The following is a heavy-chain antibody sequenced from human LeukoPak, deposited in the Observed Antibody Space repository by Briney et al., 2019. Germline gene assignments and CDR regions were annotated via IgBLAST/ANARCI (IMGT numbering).Heavy chain of an antibody. CDR1: GGSISSYY. D-gene: IGHD5-18*01. CDR3: ARSRGYSYGFFGY. V-gene: IGHV4-59*01. Sequence: PSETLSLTCTVSGGSISSYYWSWIRQPPGKGLEWIGYIYYSGSTNYNPSLKSRVTISVDTSKNQFSLKLSSVTAADTAVYYCARSRGYSYGFFGYWGQGTLVTVSS. CDR2: IYYSGST. J-gene: IGHJ4*02.